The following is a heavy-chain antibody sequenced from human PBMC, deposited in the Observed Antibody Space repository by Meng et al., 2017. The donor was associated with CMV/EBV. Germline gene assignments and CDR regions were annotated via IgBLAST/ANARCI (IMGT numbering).Heavy chain of an antibody. CDR3: ATAYYYDSSGSGDAFDI. CDR2: FDPEDGET. Sequence: ASVKVSCKVSGYTLTELSMHWVRQAPGKGLEWMGGFDPEDGETSYAQKFQGRVNMTEDTSTDSAYMELSSLRSEDTAVYYCATAYYYDSSGSGDAFDIWGQGTMVTVSS. V-gene: IGHV1-24*01. J-gene: IGHJ3*02. CDR1: GYTLTELS. D-gene: IGHD3-22*01.